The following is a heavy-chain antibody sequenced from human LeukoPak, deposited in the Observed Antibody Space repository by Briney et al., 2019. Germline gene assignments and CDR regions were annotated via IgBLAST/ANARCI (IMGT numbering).Heavy chain of an antibody. CDR1: GFSFPYG. CDR3: AGARYYYGSGSYYGFDP. D-gene: IGHD3-10*01. CDR2: ITNSGENT. J-gene: IGHJ5*02. Sequence: GGSLRLSCEASGFSFPYGMSWVRQAPGKGLEWVSGITNSGENTYYADSVKGRFTISRDNSKNTLYLQMNSLRAEDTAVYYCAGARYYYGSGSYYGFDPWGQGTLVTVSS. V-gene: IGHV3-23*01.